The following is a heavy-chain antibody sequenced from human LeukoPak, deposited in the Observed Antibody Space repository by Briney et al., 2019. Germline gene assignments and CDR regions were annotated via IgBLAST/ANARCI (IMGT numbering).Heavy chain of an antibody. CDR1: GGSISLYY. Sequence: SETLSLTCTVSGGSISLYYWSRIRQPPGKGLEWLGYIYNSGSADYNPSLKSRVTILVDTSKNQFSLQLSSVTTEDTAVYYCARHGGFGDYSFDYWGQGTLVTVSS. CDR3: ARHGGFGDYSFDY. V-gene: IGHV4-59*08. J-gene: IGHJ4*02. D-gene: IGHD4-17*01. CDR2: IYNSGSA.